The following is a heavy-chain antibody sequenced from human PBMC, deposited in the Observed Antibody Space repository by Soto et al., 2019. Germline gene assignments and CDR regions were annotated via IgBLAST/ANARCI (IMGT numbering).Heavy chain of an antibody. CDR1: GFTFSSYW. V-gene: IGHV3-74*01. Sequence: LRLFCAASGFTFSSYWMHWVRQAPGKGLVWVSRINSDGSSTSYADSVKGRFTISRDNAKNTLYLQMNSLRAEDTAVYYCARSPVVAYCGGDCYSAYFQHWGQGTLVTVSS. D-gene: IGHD2-21*02. CDR2: INSDGSST. CDR3: ARSPVVAYCGGDCYSAYFQH. J-gene: IGHJ1*01.